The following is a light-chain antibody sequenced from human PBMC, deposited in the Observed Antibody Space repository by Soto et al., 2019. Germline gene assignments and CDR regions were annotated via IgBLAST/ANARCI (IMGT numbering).Light chain of an antibody. J-gene: IGKJ4*01. CDR2: GAS. CDR3: QQYNKWPLS. V-gene: IGKV3-15*01. Sequence: EIVMTQSPATLSASPGERATLSCWASQSVSSSLAWYQQKPGQAPRLLIYGASTRATGIPARFSGSGSGTVFTFNISSLQSEDLAVYFCQQYNKWPLSFGGGTKVEI. CDR1: QSVSSS.